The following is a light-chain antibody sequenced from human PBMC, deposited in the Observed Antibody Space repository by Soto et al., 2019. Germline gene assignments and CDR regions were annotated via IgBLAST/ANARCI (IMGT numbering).Light chain of an antibody. V-gene: IGKV3-15*01. CDR3: QQYNNWPRT. J-gene: IGKJ2*01. Sequence: EIVMTQSPATLSVSPGERATVSCRASQSVSSNLAWYQQKPGQAPRLLIYGASTRATGIPARFSGSGSGTEFTLTIRSLQSEDFAVYYRQQYNNWPRTFGQGTKLEIK. CDR2: GAS. CDR1: QSVSSN.